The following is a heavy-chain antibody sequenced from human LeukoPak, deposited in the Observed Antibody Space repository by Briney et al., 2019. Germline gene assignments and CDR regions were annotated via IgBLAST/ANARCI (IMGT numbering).Heavy chain of an antibody. CDR1: GYTFTSYG. V-gene: IGHV1-18*01. Sequence: ASVKVSCKASGYTFTSYGISWVRQAPGQGLEWMGWISAYNGNTNYVQKLQGRVTMTTDTSTSTAYMELRSLRSDDTAVYYCARSDIVVVPAAISHAFDIWGQGTMVTVSS. D-gene: IGHD2-2*01. CDR3: ARSDIVVVPAAISHAFDI. CDR2: ISAYNGNT. J-gene: IGHJ3*02.